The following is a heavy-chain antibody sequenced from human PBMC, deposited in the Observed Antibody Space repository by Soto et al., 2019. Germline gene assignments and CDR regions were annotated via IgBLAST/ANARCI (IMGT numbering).Heavy chain of an antibody. Sequence: GGSLRLSCAASGFTFSSYGMHWVRQAPGKGLEWVAVISYDGSNKYYADSVKGRFTISRDNSKNTLYLQMNSLRAEDTAVYYCARDQGRVQLWLGAIDYWGQGTLVTVSS. CDR1: GFTFSSYG. V-gene: IGHV3-30*03. D-gene: IGHD5-18*01. CDR2: ISYDGSNK. CDR3: ARDQGRVQLWLGAIDY. J-gene: IGHJ4*02.